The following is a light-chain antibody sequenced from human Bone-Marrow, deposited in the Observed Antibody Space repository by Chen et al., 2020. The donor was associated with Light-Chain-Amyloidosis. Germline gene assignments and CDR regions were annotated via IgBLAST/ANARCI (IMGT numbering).Light chain of an antibody. Sequence: NFMLTQPHSVPESPGKTVIISCSRSSGSIATNYVQWYQQRPDSSPTTVIYEDDQRPSGVPDWFSGSIDRSSNSASHTISGLKAEDEADYDCQSYQGSSQGVFGGGTKLTVL. CDR2: EDD. J-gene: IGLJ3*02. CDR3: QSYQGSSQGV. CDR1: SGSIATNY. V-gene: IGLV6-57*01.